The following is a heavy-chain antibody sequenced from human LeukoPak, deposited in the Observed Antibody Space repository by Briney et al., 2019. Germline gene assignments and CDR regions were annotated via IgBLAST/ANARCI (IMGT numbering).Heavy chain of an antibody. Sequence: GGSLRLSCAASGFTFDDYAMHWVRQAPGKGLEWVSGISWNSGSIGYADSVKGRFTISRDNAKNSLYLQMNGLRAEDTALYYCAKDIGSSWYWGQGTLVTVSS. J-gene: IGHJ4*02. V-gene: IGHV3-9*01. CDR1: GFTFDDYA. CDR2: ISWNSGSI. CDR3: AKDIGSSWY. D-gene: IGHD6-13*01.